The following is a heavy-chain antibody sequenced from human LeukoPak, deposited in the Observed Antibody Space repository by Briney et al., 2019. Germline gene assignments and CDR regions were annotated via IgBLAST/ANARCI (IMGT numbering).Heavy chain of an antibody. CDR3: ARLGGDSYSGSYGGFDY. Sequence: LGESLRISCKGSGYSFTSYWIGWVRQMPGKGLDCMGIIYPGDSATRYSPSFRGQVTISADKSINTAYLQWSSLKASDTAMYYCARLGGDSYSGSYGGFDYWGQGTLVTVSS. CDR1: GYSFTSYW. J-gene: IGHJ4*02. CDR2: IYPGDSAT. D-gene: IGHD1-26*01. V-gene: IGHV5-51*01.